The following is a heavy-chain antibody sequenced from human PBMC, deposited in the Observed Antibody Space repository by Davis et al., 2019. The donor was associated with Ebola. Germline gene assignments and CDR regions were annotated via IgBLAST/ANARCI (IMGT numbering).Heavy chain of an antibody. Sequence: GESLKISCAASGFTFNTYGMNWVRQAPGKGLEWVSYISRSGSTIYYADSVKGRFTISRDNAKNSLYLPRNSLRAEDTAVYYCAGGDGLDSWGQGTLVTVSS. D-gene: IGHD4-17*01. CDR2: ISRSGSTI. J-gene: IGHJ5*01. V-gene: IGHV3-48*03. CDR1: GFTFNTYG. CDR3: AGGDGLDS.